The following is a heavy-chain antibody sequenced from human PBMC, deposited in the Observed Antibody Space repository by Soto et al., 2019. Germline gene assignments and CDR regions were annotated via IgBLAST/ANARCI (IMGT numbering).Heavy chain of an antibody. CDR3: ARGLRYCSSTNCPNCFDP. Sequence: QITLKESGPTLVKPTQTLTLTCTFSGFSLSMSGVGVGWIRQPPGKALEWLALIYWDDEKLYSPSLKSRLTINKDTSKNQVVLTITNMDPVDTATYYCARGLRYCSSTNCPNCFDPWGQGTLVTVSS. CDR2: IYWDDEK. J-gene: IGHJ5*02. D-gene: IGHD2-2*01. CDR1: GFSLSMSGVG. V-gene: IGHV2-5*02.